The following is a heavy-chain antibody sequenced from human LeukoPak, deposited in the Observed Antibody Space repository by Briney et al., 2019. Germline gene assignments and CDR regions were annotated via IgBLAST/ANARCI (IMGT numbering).Heavy chain of an antibody. CDR1: GASISSTNNF. CDR3: ARSWSSGYWFPATASFDY. Sequence: ETLSLTCTVSGASISSTNNFWGWIRQAPGKGLEWVANIKQDGSEKYYVDSVKGRFTISRDNAKNSLYLQMNSLRAEDTAVYYCARSWSSGYWFPATASFDYWGQGTLVTVSS. D-gene: IGHD3-22*01. V-gene: IGHV3-7*01. J-gene: IGHJ4*02. CDR2: IKQDGSEK.